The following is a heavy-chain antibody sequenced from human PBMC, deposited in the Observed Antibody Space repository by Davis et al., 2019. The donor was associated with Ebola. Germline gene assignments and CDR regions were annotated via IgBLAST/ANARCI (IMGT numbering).Heavy chain of an antibody. V-gene: IGHV1-18*01. CDR1: GYTFTSYG. D-gene: IGHD3-10*01. J-gene: IGHJ6*02. Sequence: ASVKVSCKASGYTFTSYGISWVRQAPGQGLEWMGWISAYNGNTNYAQKLQGRVTMTTDTSTSTAYMELRRLRSEDTAVYYCASGTRYYYGMDVWGQGTTVTVSS. CDR2: ISAYNGNT. CDR3: ASGTRYYYGMDV.